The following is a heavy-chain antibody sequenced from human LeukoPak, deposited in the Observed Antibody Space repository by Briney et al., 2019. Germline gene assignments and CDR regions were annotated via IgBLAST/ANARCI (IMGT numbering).Heavy chain of an antibody. D-gene: IGHD4-17*01. CDR2: IYYSGST. CDR3: ARETPDYGETNWFDP. J-gene: IGHJ5*02. V-gene: IGHV4-30-4*01. CDR1: GGSISSGDYY. Sequence: SETLSLTCTVSGGSISSGDYYWSWIRQPPGKGLEWIGYIYYSGSTYYNPSLKSRVTISVDTSKNQFSLKLSSVTAADTAVYYCARETPDYGETNWFDPWGQGTLVTVSS.